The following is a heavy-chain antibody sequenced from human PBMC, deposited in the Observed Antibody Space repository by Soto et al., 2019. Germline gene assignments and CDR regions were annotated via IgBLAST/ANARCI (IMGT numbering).Heavy chain of an antibody. D-gene: IGHD3-3*01. CDR2: IRSKAYGGTT. J-gene: IGHJ6*03. CDR3: TRETYYDFWSGYYIPYYYMDV. V-gene: IGHV3-49*03. Sequence: GGSLRLSCTASGFTFGDYAMSWFRQAPGKGLEWVGFIRSKAYGGTTEYAASVKGRFTISRDDSKSIAYLQMNSLKTEDTAVYYCTRETYYDFWSGYYIPYYYMDVWGKGTTVTVSS. CDR1: GFTFGDYA.